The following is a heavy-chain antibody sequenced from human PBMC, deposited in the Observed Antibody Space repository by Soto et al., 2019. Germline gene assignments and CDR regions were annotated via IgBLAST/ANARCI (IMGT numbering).Heavy chain of an antibody. V-gene: IGHV1-69*04. CDR2: IIPILGIA. J-gene: IGHJ6*02. CDR3: ARDLVPAAILTYYYYGMDV. CDR1: GGTFSSYT. D-gene: IGHD2-2*02. Sequence: ASVKVSCKASGGTFSSYTISWVRQAPGQGLEWMGRIIPILGIANYAQKFQGRVTITADKSTSTAYMELSSLRSEDTAVYYCARDLVPAAILTYYYYGMDVWGQGTTVTVSS.